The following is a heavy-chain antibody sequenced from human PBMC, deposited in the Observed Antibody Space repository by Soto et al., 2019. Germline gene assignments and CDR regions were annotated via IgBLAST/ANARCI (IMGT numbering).Heavy chain of an antibody. CDR3: NTLQGERQGYDSFEI. D-gene: IGHD1-26*01. J-gene: IGHJ3*02. CDR1: GFTFSNAW. CDR2: IKSKTDGGTT. Sequence: GGSLRLSCAASGFTFSNAWMSWVRQAPGKGLEWVGRIKSKTDGGTTDYDAPVKGRITISKDDSKNTLYLQMNSLKTEETEVYDGNTLQGERQGYDSFEIWGQGTLVTVSS. V-gene: IGHV3-15*01.